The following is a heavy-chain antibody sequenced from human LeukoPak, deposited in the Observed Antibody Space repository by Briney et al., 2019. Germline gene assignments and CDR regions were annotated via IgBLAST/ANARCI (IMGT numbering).Heavy chain of an antibody. CDR2: ISSSSSYI. D-gene: IGHD2-15*01. CDR1: GFTFSSYS. J-gene: IGHJ4*02. Sequence: GGSLRLSCAASGFTFSSYSMNWVRQAPGKGLEWVSSISSSSSYIYYADSVKGRFTISRHNAKNSLYLQMNSLRAEDTAVYYCARDRLTYCSGGSCYSGKDYWGQGTLVTVSS. CDR3: ARDRLTYCSGGSCYSGKDY. V-gene: IGHV3-21*01.